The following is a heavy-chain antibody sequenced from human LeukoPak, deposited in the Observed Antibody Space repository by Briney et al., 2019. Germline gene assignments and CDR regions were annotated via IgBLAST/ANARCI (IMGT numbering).Heavy chain of an antibody. CDR3: ARSAYLDDAFDI. D-gene: IGHD2-21*01. J-gene: IGHJ3*02. CDR2: ISYDGSNK. CDR1: GFTFSSYA. Sequence: GGSLRLSGAASGFTFSSYAMHWVRQAPGKGLEWVAVISYDGSNKYYADSVKGRFTISRDNSKNTLYLQMNSLRAEDTAVYYCARSAYLDDAFDIWGQGTMVTVSS. V-gene: IGHV3-30-3*01.